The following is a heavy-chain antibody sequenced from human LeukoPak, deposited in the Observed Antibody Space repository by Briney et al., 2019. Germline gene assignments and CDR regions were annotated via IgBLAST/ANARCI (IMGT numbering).Heavy chain of an antibody. Sequence: SETLSLTCTVSGGSISSGSYYWSWIRQPAGKGLEWIGRIYTSGSTNYNPSLKSRVTISVDTSKNQFSLKLSSVTAADTAVYYCARGSTRFLEWFPYWDQGTLVTVSS. V-gene: IGHV4-61*02. CDR1: GGSISSGSYY. CDR3: ARGSTRFLEWFPY. D-gene: IGHD3-3*01. J-gene: IGHJ4*02. CDR2: IYTSGST.